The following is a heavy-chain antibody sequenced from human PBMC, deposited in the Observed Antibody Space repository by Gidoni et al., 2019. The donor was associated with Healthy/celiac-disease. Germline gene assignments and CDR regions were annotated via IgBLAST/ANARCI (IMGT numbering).Heavy chain of an antibody. V-gene: IGHV4-34*01. Sequence: QAQLQQRGAGLLTPSETLPLTSAAYGRSFSGYYWSSIRQPPGEGLEWIGVIHHSGTTNYNPSRKSRVTRPVDTTKNQIPLKLRSVAAANTAVYYCARALYGSSTGWYAVVRSPHYYCGMDVWGQGTTVTVSS. J-gene: IGHJ6*02. CDR2: IHHSGTT. D-gene: IGHD2-2*01. CDR3: ARALYGSSTGWYAVVRSPHYYCGMDV. CDR1: GRSFSGYY.